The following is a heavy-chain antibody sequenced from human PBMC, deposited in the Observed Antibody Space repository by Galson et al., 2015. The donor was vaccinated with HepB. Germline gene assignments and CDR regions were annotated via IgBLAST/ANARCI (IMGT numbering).Heavy chain of an antibody. J-gene: IGHJ4*02. D-gene: IGHD3-22*01. CDR1: GYGLTELS. Sequence: SVKVSCKVSGYGLTELSIHWVRQAPGKGLEWMGGFDLEDDETIYAQKFQGRVTMTEDTSTDTAYVELSSPRSVDTAVYYCATRGAYYDSSATSLDFWGQGSLVTGSS. V-gene: IGHV1-24*01. CDR3: ATRGAYYDSSATSLDF. CDR2: FDLEDDET.